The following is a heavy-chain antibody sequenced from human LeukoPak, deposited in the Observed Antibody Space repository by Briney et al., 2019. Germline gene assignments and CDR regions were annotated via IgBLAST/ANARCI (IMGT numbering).Heavy chain of an antibody. D-gene: IGHD3-16*01. CDR1: GFTFSNAW. CDR3: TTEWGQGAFDI. CDR2: IKSKTDGGTT. V-gene: IGHV3-15*01. J-gene: IGHJ3*02. Sequence: GWSLRLSCAASGFTFSNAWMSWVRQAPGKGLEWVGRIKSKTDGGTTDYAAPVKGRFTISRDDSKNTLYLQMNSLKTEDTAVYYCTTEWGQGAFDIWGQGTLVTVSS.